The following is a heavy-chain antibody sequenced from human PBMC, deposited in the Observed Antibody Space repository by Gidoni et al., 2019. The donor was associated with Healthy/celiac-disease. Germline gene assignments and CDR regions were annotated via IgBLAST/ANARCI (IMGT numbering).Heavy chain of an antibody. D-gene: IGHD5-12*01. J-gene: IGHJ4*02. Sequence: QLQLQESGPGLVKPSATLSLTCTVSGGSISSSSYYWGWIRQPPGKGLEWIGSIYYSGSTYYNPSLKSRVTISVDTSKNQFSLKLSSVTAADTAVYYCARHRATVIGYYDYWGKGTLVTVSS. CDR2: IYYSGST. CDR3: ARHRATVIGYYDY. CDR1: GGSISSSSYY. V-gene: IGHV4-39*01.